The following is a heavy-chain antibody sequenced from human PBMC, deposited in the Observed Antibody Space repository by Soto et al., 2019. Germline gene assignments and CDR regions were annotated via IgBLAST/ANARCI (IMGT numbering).Heavy chain of an antibody. D-gene: IGHD5-12*01. V-gene: IGHV4-4*02. CDR1: GGSIRTPDW. CDR3: ARVTTVLGYEGAYVGSWFDT. J-gene: IGHJ5*02. CDR2: IYHSGTP. Sequence: PSETLSLTCTVSGGSIRTPDWWSWVRQTPEKGLEWIGEIYHSGTPNYNPSLKSRVSMSVDKSNNQFSLKLYSVTAADTAVYYCARVTTVLGYEGAYVGSWFDTWGQGTLVTVSS.